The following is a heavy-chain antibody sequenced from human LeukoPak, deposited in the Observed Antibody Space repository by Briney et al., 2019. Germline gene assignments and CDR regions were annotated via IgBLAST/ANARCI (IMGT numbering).Heavy chain of an antibody. V-gene: IGHV3-7*01. D-gene: IGHD3-16*01. J-gene: IGHJ4*02. CDR3: VREGGY. CDR2: IKQDGSHK. CDR1: GFTFSSYA. Sequence: GGSLRLSCAASGFTFSSYAMHWVRQAPGKGLEWVANIKQDGSHKYYVDSVKGRFTISRDNAKNSLYLQMNSLRVEDTAVYYCVREGGYWGQGTLVTVSS.